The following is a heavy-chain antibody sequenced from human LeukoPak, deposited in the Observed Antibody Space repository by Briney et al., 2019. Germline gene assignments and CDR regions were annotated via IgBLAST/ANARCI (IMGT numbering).Heavy chain of an antibody. Sequence: EASVMVSCKASGYTFTSYGISWVRQAPGQGLEWMGWISSYNGNTNYAQKLQGRVTMTTDTSTGTAYMELTSLRSDDTAVYYCAAGYCSAGSCYSRYYFDYWGQGTLVTVSS. CDR2: ISSYNGNT. CDR1: GYTFTSYG. J-gene: IGHJ4*02. CDR3: AAGYCSAGSCYSRYYFDY. D-gene: IGHD2-15*01. V-gene: IGHV1-18*01.